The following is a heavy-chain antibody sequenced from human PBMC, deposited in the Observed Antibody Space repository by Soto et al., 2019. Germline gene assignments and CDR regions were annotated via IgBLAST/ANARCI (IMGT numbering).Heavy chain of an antibody. D-gene: IGHD1-1*01. CDR2: VSASGLNT. CDR1: GFTFSTYA. CDR3: AKVRPRRTSGYFLDY. V-gene: IGHV3-23*01. J-gene: IGHJ4*02. Sequence: EVQLLESGGKLVQPGGSLTLSCAASGFTFSTYAMAWVRQAPGKGLEWVSGVSASGLNTDYADPVKGRFYISRDNSKNTVSLHMNSLRAEDTALYYCAKVRPRRTSGYFLDYWGQGTRVTVSS.